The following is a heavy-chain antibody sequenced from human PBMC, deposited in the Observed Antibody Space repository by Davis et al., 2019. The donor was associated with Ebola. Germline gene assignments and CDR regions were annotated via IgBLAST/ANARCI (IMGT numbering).Heavy chain of an antibody. Sequence: GGSLRLSCAASGFTFSDYYMSWIRQAPGKGLEWVANIKQDGSEKYYVDSVKGRFTISRDNAKNSLYLQMNSLRAEDTAVYYCATRTAPWGQGTLVTVSS. CDR2: IKQDGSEK. CDR1: GFTFSDYY. D-gene: IGHD1/OR15-1a*01. J-gene: IGHJ5*02. CDR3: ATRTAP. V-gene: IGHV3-7*03.